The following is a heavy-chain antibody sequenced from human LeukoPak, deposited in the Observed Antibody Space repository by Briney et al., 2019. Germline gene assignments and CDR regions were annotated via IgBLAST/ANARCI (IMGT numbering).Heavy chain of an antibody. CDR2: INHSGST. J-gene: IGHJ4*02. V-gene: IGHV4-34*01. Sequence: SETLSLTCAVYGGSFSGYYWSWIRQPPGKGLEWLGEINHSGSTNYNPSLKSRVTISVDTSKNQFSLKLSSVTAADTAVYYCAGIAVAGTRWFDYWGQGTLVTVSS. CDR3: AGIAVAGTRWFDY. D-gene: IGHD6-19*01. CDR1: GGSFSGYY.